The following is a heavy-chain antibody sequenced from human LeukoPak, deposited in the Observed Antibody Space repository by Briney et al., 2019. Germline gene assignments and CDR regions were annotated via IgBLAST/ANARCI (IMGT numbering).Heavy chain of an antibody. CDR1: GFTFSYFG. J-gene: IGHJ4*02. CDR2: LSGSGGGT. D-gene: IGHD3-10*01. V-gene: IGHV3-23*01. CDR3: AKRGVVIRVFLVGFHKEAYYFDS. Sequence: GGSLRLSCAASGFTFSYFGMHWVRQAPGKGLEWVAGLSGSGGGTNYADSVQGRFTISRDNPKNTLYLQMNSLRAEDTAVYFCAKRGVVIRVFLVGFHKEAYYFDSWGQGALVTVSS.